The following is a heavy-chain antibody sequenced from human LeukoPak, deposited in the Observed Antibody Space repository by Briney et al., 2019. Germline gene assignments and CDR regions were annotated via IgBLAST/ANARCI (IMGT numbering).Heavy chain of an antibody. CDR3: AKDFYDSSGSRYDY. CDR1: GFAFSSYA. V-gene: IGHV3-23*01. J-gene: IGHJ4*02. Sequence: GGSLRLSCTASGFAFSSYAMSWDRQAPGVGPEWVSAIDGGGGRTWHADSVRGRFTISRDNSKNTLFMQMNSLRAEDTAVYYCAKDFYDSSGSRYDYWGQGTLVTVSS. D-gene: IGHD3-22*01. CDR2: IDGGGGRT.